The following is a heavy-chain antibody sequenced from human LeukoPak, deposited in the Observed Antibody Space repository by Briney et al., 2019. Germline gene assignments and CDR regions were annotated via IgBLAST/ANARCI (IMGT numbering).Heavy chain of an antibody. V-gene: IGHV1-24*01. J-gene: IGHJ4*02. Sequence: VASVKVSCTVSGYTLTELSMHWVRQAPGKGLEWMGGFDPEDGETIYAQKFQGRVTMTEDTSTDTAYMELSSLRSEDTAVYYCATKPYYYGSGSYYNGYYFDYWGQGTPVTVSS. D-gene: IGHD3-10*01. CDR3: ATKPYYYGSGSYYNGYYFDY. CDR2: FDPEDGET. CDR1: GYTLTELS.